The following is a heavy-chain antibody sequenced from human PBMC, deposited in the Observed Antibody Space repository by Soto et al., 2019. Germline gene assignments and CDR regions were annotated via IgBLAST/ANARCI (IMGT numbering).Heavy chain of an antibody. D-gene: IGHD2-15*01. V-gene: IGHV4-61*01. Sequence: SETLSLTCTVSGGSVSSGSYYWSWIRQPPGKGLEWIGYIYYSGSTNYNPSLKSRVTISVDTSKNQFSLKLSSVTAADTAVYYCARAAGVVVAAPNWFDPWGQGTLVTVSS. CDR2: IYYSGST. CDR1: GGSVSSGSYY. CDR3: ARAAGVVVAAPNWFDP. J-gene: IGHJ5*02.